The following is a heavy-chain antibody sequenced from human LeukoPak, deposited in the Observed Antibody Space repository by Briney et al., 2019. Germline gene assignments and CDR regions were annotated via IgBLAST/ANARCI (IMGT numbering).Heavy chain of an antibody. V-gene: IGHV3-74*01. CDR3: AKTPMYSNYFDY. Sequence: GGSLRLSCAASGFNFSFYWMHWVRQAPGKGLVWVSRISTDGSDSSYEDSVKGRFTISRDNAKHTLYLQMNSLRPEDTAVYYCAKTPMYSNYFDYWGQGTLVTVSS. D-gene: IGHD4-11*01. J-gene: IGHJ4*02. CDR2: ISTDGSDS. CDR1: GFNFSFYW.